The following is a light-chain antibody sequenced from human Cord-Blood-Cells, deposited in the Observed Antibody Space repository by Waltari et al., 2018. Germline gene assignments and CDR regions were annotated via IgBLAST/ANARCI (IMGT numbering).Light chain of an antibody. CDR3: SSYTSSSTWV. J-gene: IGLJ3*02. Sequence: QSALTQPASVSGSPGQSITISCTGTSSDVGGYNYVPWSQQHPGKAPKLMIYDVSKRPSGVSNRFSGSKSGNTASLTISGLQAEDEADYYCSSYTSSSTWVFGGGTKLTVL. V-gene: IGLV2-14*01. CDR1: SSDVGGYNY. CDR2: DVS.